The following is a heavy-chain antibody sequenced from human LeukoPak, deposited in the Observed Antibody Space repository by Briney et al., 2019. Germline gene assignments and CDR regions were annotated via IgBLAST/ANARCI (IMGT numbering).Heavy chain of an antibody. D-gene: IGHD3-10*01. J-gene: IGHJ4*02. Sequence: GGSLRLSCAASGFTVRNNYMSWVRQAPGKGLEWVSVIYSGGSTYYEDSVKGRFTISRDNSKNTLYLQMNSLRAEDTAVYFCATGERMVRGDGVDYWGQGTLVTVSS. CDR3: ATGERMVRGDGVDY. V-gene: IGHV3-66*01. CDR2: IYSGGST. CDR1: GFTVRNNY.